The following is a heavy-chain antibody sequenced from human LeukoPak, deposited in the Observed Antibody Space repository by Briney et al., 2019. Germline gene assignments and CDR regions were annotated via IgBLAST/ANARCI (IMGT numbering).Heavy chain of an antibody. D-gene: IGHD6-19*01. J-gene: IGHJ4*02. CDR1: GYTFTGYY. V-gene: IGHV1-2*02. CDR2: INPNSGGT. Sequence: ASVKVSCKASGYTFTGYYMHWVRPPPGQGVAGMGWINPNSGGTNYAQKFQGRVTMTRDTSISTAYMELSRLRSDDTAVYYCAQEVNLRGVAGDYWGQGTLVTVSS. CDR3: AQEVNLRGVAGDY.